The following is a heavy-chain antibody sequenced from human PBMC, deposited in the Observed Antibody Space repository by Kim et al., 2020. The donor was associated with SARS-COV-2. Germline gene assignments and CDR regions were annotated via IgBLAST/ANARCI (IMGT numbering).Heavy chain of an antibody. Sequence: ASVKFSCKASGYTFTSYGISWVRQAPGQGLEWMGWISAYNGNTNYAQKLQGRVTMTTDTSTSTAYMELRSLRSDDTAVYYCARDHFTSWYNWNDGLAFDIWGQGTMVTVSS. CDR2: ISAYNGNT. J-gene: IGHJ3*02. D-gene: IGHD1-1*01. CDR1: GYTFTSYG. CDR3: ARDHFTSWYNWNDGLAFDI. V-gene: IGHV1-18*01.